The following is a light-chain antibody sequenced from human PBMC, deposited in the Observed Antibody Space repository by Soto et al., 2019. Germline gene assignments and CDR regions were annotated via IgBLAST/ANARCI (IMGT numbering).Light chain of an antibody. CDR3: QQLNSYLFT. J-gene: IGKJ3*01. CDR2: AAS. Sequence: DIQLTQSPSFLSASVGDRVTITCRARQGISNFLAWYQQKPGKAPKLLIYAASTLQSGVPSRFSGSGSGTESTLTISSLQPEDFATYYCQQLNSYLFTFGPGTKVDIK. CDR1: QGISNF. V-gene: IGKV1-9*01.